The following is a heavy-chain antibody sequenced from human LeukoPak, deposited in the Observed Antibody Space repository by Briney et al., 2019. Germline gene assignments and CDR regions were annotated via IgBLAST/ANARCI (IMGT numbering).Heavy chain of an antibody. J-gene: IGHJ6*03. V-gene: IGHV1-8*03. D-gene: IGHD2-2*01. CDR1: GYTFTSYD. Sequence: ASVKVSCKASGYTFTSYDINWVRQATGQGLEWMGWMNPNSGNTGYAQKFQGRVTITRNTSISTAYMELSSLRSEDTAVYHCARRGRVVVPDYYYYYYMDVWGKGTTVTVSS. CDR3: ARRGRVVVPDYYYYYYMDV. CDR2: MNPNSGNT.